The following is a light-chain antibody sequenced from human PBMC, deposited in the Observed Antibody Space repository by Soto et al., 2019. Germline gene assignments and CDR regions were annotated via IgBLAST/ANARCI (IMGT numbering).Light chain of an antibody. CDR2: EVV. Sequence: PRSASWSPGRSVAIACTGTKSDIGVYDFVSWYQHHPGKAPRLIIYEVVQRPSGVPDRFSGSKSGNTASLTVSGLQAADEADHFCKSYAGSNNYVFGSGTKVTVL. CDR1: KSDIGVYDF. J-gene: IGLJ1*01. V-gene: IGLV2-8*01. CDR3: KSYAGSNNYV.